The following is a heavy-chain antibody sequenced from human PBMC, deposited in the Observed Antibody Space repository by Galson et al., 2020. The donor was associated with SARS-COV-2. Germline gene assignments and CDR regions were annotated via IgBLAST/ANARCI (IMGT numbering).Heavy chain of an antibody. CDR3: ARLRYYDVLTGYIVDV. CDR1: GYTFTDYY. V-gene: IGHV1-2*02. D-gene: IGHD3-9*01. Sequence: ASVKVSCKASGYTFTDYYIHWVRQAPGQGLEWMGWINPKSGGTNYAQKFEGRVTMTRDTSLTTAYMELSSLRADDTAVYYCARLRYYDVLTGYIVDVWGQGTMVTVSS. CDR2: INPKSGGT. J-gene: IGHJ6*02.